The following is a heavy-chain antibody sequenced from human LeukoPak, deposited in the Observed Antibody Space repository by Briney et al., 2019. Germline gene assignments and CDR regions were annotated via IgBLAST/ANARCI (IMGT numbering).Heavy chain of an antibody. CDR1: GFTFSNSW. J-gene: IGHJ4*02. Sequence: GGSLRLSWAASGFTFSNSWMSWVRQAPGKGVELVVRIKGKTDGGTTDYAAPVKGRFTISSDDSKTTLSLQMNSLKTEDTAVYYCTTHLYCSSTSCYWDYNYYFDYWGQGTLVTVSS. D-gene: IGHD2-2*01. V-gene: IGHV3-15*01. CDR3: TTHLYCSSTSCYWDYNYYFDY. CDR2: IKGKTDGGTT.